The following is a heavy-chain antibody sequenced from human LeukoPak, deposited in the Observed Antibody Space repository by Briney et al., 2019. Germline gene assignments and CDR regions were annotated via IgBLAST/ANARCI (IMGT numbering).Heavy chain of an antibody. CDR2: INPTVGVT. D-gene: IGHD6-25*01. J-gene: IGHJ3*02. CDR1: GYTFTSYY. Sequence: ASVKVSCKASGYTFTSYYLHWVRQAPGQGLQWMGIINPTVGVTIYAQRFQGRVTMTRDMSTSTVYMELSSLRSEDTAVYYCARYGFSSVWQGGWHAFDIWGHGTMVTVSS. CDR3: ARYGFSSVWQGGWHAFDI. V-gene: IGHV1-46*01.